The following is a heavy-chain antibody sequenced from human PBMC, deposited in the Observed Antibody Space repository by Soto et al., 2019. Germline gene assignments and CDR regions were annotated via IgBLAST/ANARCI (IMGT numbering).Heavy chain of an antibody. Sequence: GGSLRLSCAASGFTFSTYAMTWVRQAPGTGLEWLSAITSSGDNTYYADSVKGRFTISRDNSKNTLYLQMNSLRAEDTALYYCAKHVCSGGDCDYFDYWGLGTLVTVSS. CDR2: ITSSGDNT. D-gene: IGHD2-15*01. CDR1: GFTFSTYA. V-gene: IGHV3-23*01. CDR3: AKHVCSGGDCDYFDY. J-gene: IGHJ4*02.